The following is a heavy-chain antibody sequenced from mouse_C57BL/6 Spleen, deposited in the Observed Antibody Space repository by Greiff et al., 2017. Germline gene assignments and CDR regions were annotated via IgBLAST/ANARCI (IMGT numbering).Heavy chain of an antibody. D-gene: IGHD2-5*01. CDR2: IDPSDSYT. CDR1: GYTFTSYW. J-gene: IGHJ3*01. CDR3: ATRDYSNYGFAY. Sequence: QVQLQQPGAELVMPGASVKLSCKASGYTFTSYWMHWVKPRPGQGLEWIGEIDPSDSYTNYNQKFKGKSTLTVDKSSSTAYMQLSSLTSEDSAVYYCATRDYSNYGFAYWGQGTLVTVSA. V-gene: IGHV1-69*01.